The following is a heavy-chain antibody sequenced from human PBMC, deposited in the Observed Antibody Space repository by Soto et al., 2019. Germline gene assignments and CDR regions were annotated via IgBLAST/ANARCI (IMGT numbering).Heavy chain of an antibody. D-gene: IGHD5-18*01. V-gene: IGHV3-21*06. CDR2: ISICSIYI. J-gene: IGHJ6*02. CDR3: ARAFGHSYGYDKDPADV. CDR1: GFTFSSYS. Sequence: GGSLRLSCAASGFTFSSYSMNWVRQAPGKGLERVSSISICSIYIYYAVSVKGLFTISRDNAKNSLYLQMNSLRAEDTAVYYCARAFGHSYGYDKDPADVWGQGTTVTVSS.